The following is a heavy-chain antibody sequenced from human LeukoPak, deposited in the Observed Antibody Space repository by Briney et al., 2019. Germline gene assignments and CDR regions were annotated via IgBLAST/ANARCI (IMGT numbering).Heavy chain of an antibody. CDR2: INHSGST. CDR1: GGSFSGYY. Sequence: SETLSLTCAVYGGSFSGYYWSWIRQPPGKGLEWIGEINHSGSTNYTPSLKSRVTISVDTSKNQFSLKLSSVTAADTAVYYCARCGGGSSWSSSWFDPWGQGTLVTVSS. J-gene: IGHJ5*02. V-gene: IGHV4-34*01. CDR3: ARCGGGSSWSSSWFDP. D-gene: IGHD6-13*01.